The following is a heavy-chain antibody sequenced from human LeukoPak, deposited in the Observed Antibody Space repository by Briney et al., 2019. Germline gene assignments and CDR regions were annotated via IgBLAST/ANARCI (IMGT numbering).Heavy chain of an antibody. CDR3: AKDMGSWSVSYYFDY. J-gene: IGHJ4*02. CDR1: GFTFDDYA. Sequence: GGSLRLSCTASGFTFDDYAMHWVRQAPGKGLEWVSLISWDGGSTYYADSVKGRFTISRDNSKNSLYLQMNSLRAEDTALYYCAKDMGSWSVSYYFDYWGQGTLVTVSS. D-gene: IGHD6-13*01. V-gene: IGHV3-43D*03. CDR2: ISWDGGST.